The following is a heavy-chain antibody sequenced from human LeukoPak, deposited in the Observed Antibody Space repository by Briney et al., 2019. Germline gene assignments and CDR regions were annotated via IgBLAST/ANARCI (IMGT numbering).Heavy chain of an antibody. CDR1: SGSISSYY. CDR3: ARDWLASDYYYYYYMDV. Sequence: PSETLSLTCTVSSGSISSYYWSWIRQPAAKGLEWIGRIYTSGSTNYNPSLKSRVTMSVDTSKNQFSLKLSSVTAADTAVYYCARDWLASDYYYYYYMDVWGKGTTVTVSS. V-gene: IGHV4-4*07. J-gene: IGHJ6*03. D-gene: IGHD2-2*01. CDR2: IYTSGST.